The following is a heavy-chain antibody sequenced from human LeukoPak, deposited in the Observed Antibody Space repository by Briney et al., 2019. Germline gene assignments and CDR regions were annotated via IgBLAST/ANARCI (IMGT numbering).Heavy chain of an antibody. CDR1: GGSFSGFY. V-gene: IGHV4-34*01. D-gene: IGHD5-24*01. CDR3: ASCKVATIDNEY. CDR2: INDSERT. Sequence: RSSETLSLTCAVYGGSFSGFYWRWIRQPPGRGREWIEEINDSERTNYNTTFKSRVTISLETSKSNFTVKVSSVPAADTDVYYCASCKVATIDNEYWGQRTMVTV. J-gene: IGHJ4*02.